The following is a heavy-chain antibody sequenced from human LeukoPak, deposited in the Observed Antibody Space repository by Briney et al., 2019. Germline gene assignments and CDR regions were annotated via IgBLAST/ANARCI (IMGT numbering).Heavy chain of an antibody. V-gene: IGHV4-34*01. CDR3: ASQWEHH. CDR1: GGSSSGYY. Sequence: SETLSLTCAVYGGSSSGYYWSWIRQPPGKGLEWIGEINHSGSTNYNPSLKSRVTISVDTSKNQFSLKLSSVTAADTAVYHCASQWEHHWGQGTLVTVSS. J-gene: IGHJ4*02. D-gene: IGHD1-26*01. CDR2: INHSGST.